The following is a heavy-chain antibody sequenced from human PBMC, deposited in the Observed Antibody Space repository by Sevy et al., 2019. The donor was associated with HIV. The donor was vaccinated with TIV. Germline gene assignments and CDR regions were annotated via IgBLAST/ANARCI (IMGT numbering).Heavy chain of an antibody. D-gene: IGHD6-13*01. Sequence: SETLSLTCTVSGGSIRSGDYYWTWVRQHPGKGLEWIGYIYYNGNTYYSPSLRRRVTMSVDTSKNQFSLKLTSVTAADTTVYYCARALAAALLGHWGQGTLVTVSS. CDR3: ARALAAALLGH. CDR1: GGSIRSGDYY. J-gene: IGHJ4*02. CDR2: IYYNGNT. V-gene: IGHV4-31*03.